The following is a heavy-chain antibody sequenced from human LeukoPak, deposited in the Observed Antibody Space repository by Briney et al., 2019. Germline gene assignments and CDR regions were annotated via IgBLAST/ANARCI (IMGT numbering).Heavy chain of an antibody. V-gene: IGHV3-30*02. CDR2: IRYDGSNK. Sequence: GGSLRLSCAASGFTFSSYGMHWVRQAPGKGLEWVAFIRYDGSNKYYADSVKGRFTISRDNSKNTLYLQMNSLRSDDTAIYYCVRDGRTMVWGPNWFDPWGQGTLVTVSS. CDR3: VRDGRTMVWGPNWFDP. J-gene: IGHJ5*02. D-gene: IGHD3-10*01. CDR1: GFTFSSYG.